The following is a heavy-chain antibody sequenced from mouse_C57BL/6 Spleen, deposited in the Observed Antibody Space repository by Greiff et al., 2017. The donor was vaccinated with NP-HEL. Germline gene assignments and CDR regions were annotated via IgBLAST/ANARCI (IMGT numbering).Heavy chain of an antibody. J-gene: IGHJ1*03. D-gene: IGHD2-5*01. CDR2: IDPENGDT. Sequence: EVKLVESGAELVRPGASVKLSCTASGFNIKDDYMHWVKQRPEQGLEWIGWIDPENGDTEYASKFQGKATITADTSSNTAYLQLSSLTSEDTAVYYCTTDYSREYFDVWGTGTTVTVSS. CDR3: TTDYSREYFDV. CDR1: GFNIKDDY. V-gene: IGHV14-4*01.